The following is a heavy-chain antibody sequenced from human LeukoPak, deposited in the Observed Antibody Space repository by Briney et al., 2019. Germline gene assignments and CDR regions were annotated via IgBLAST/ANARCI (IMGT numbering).Heavy chain of an antibody. J-gene: IGHJ6*04. D-gene: IGHD3-10*01. Sequence: GGSLRLSCAASGFTFSIYTMSWVRQAPGKGLEWVSVIGLSADITYYADSVKGRFTISRDNSKNTLYLQMNSLRAEDTAVYYCTKRKLWSGESTGMDVWGKGTTVTVSS. CDR1: GFTFSIYT. CDR2: IGLSADIT. CDR3: TKRKLWSGESTGMDV. V-gene: IGHV3-23*01.